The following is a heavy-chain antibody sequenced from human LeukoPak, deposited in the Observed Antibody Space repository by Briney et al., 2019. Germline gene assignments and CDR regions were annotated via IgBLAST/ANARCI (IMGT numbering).Heavy chain of an antibody. CDR2: ISASGGNT. J-gene: IGHJ4*02. D-gene: IGHD6-25*01. CDR1: GFTFSNYG. CDR3: AKERASRLPFDY. Sequence: GGSLRLSSAASGFTFSNYGMNWVRQAPGKGLEWVTAISASGGNTYYADSVKGRFTISRDNAKDTLYLQMNSLRAEDTALYYCAKERASRLPFDYWGQGTLVTVSS. V-gene: IGHV3-23*01.